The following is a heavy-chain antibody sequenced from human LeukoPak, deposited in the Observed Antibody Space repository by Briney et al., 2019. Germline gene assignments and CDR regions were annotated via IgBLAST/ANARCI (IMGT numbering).Heavy chain of an antibody. CDR3: ASHGHHGDHDY. V-gene: IGHV4-39*01. D-gene: IGHD2-21*02. CDR2: IYYSGST. J-gene: IGHJ4*02. CDR1: GGSISSSSYY. Sequence: SETLSLTCTVSGGSISSSSYYWGWIRQPPGKGLEWIGSIYYSGSTYYNPSLKSRVTISVDTSKNQFSLTLTSVTAADTAVYHCASHGHHGDHDYWGQGTLVTVSS.